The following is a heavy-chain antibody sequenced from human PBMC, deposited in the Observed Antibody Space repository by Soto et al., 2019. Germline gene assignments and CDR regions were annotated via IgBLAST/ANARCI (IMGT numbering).Heavy chain of an antibody. V-gene: IGHV3-30*18. CDR3: AKDMSAVVAASVPLFDY. CDR2: ISYEGSNK. CDR1: GFTFSSYG. D-gene: IGHD2-15*01. J-gene: IGHJ4*02. Sequence: GGSLRLSCAASGFTFSSYGMHWVRQAPGKGLEWVAVISYEGSNKYYADSVKGRFTISRDNSKNTLYLQMNSLRAEDTAVYYFAKDMSAVVAASVPLFDYWGQGTLVTVSS.